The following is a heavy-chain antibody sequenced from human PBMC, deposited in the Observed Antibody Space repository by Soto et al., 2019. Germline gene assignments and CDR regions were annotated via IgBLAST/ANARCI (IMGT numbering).Heavy chain of an antibody. CDR1: GFTFSSYG. CDR3: AKDFSKRFGEASGFDY. V-gene: IGHV3-30*18. D-gene: IGHD3-10*01. Sequence: QVQLVESGGGVVQPGRSLRLSCAASGFTFSSYGMHWVRQAPGKGLEWVAVISYDGSNKYYADSVKGRFTISRDNSKNTPYLQMKSLRAEDTAVYYCAKDFSKRFGEASGFDYWGQGTLVTVSS. J-gene: IGHJ4*02. CDR2: ISYDGSNK.